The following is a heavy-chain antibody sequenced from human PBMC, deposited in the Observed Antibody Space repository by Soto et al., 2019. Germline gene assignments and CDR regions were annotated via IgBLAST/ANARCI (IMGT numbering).Heavy chain of an antibody. Sequence: QVQLVQSGAEVKKPGSSVKVSCKASGGTFSRYSITWVRQAPGHGLEWIGRIIPIFGIASYAQKFQGRVTITADESMDTAYMELSSLRSDDTAVYYCAREDRDRETGLVPAAIDGMDVWGQGTTVTVSS. CDR3: AREDRDRETGLVPAAIDGMDV. D-gene: IGHD2-2*01. CDR1: GGTFSRYS. V-gene: IGHV1-69*08. J-gene: IGHJ6*02. CDR2: IIPIFGIA.